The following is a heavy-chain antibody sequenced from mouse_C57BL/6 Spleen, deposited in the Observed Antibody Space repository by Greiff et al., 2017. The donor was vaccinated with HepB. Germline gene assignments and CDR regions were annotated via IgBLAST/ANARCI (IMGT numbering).Heavy chain of an antibody. V-gene: IGHV5-16*01. CDR1: GFTFSDYY. CDR3: ARSTVVAPYAMDY. Sequence: VQLKESEGGLVQPGSSMKLSCTASGFTFSDYYMAWVRQVPEKGLEWVANINYDGSSTYYLDSLKSRFIISRDNAKNILYLQMSSLKSEDTATYYCARSTVVAPYAMDYWGQGTSVTVSS. D-gene: IGHD1-1*01. J-gene: IGHJ4*01. CDR2: INYDGSST.